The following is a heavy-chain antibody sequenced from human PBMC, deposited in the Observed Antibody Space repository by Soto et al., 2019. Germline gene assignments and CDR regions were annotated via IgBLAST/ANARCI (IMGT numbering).Heavy chain of an antibody. J-gene: IGHJ4*02. CDR1: GFTFSSYA. V-gene: IGHV3-23*01. CDR3: AKRHHYGRYCDTTSCDFFDY. D-gene: IGHD2-2*01. Sequence: PGGSLRLSCAASGFTFSSYAMTWVRQAPGKGLEWVSAISGSGGGTYYADSVKGRFTISRDNSKNTLYLQMNSLRAEDTAVYYCAKRHHYGRYCDTTSCDFFDYWGQGTLVTVSS. CDR2: ISGSGGGT.